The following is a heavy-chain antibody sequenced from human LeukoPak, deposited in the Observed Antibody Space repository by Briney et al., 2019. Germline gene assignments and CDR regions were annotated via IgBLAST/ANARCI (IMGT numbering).Heavy chain of an antibody. D-gene: IGHD3-3*01. Sequence: TSETLSLTCTVSGGSISSYYWSWIRQPPGKGLEWIGYIYYSGSTNYNPSLKSRVTISVDTSKNQFSLKLSCVTAADTAVYYCARGDFWSGSTIDYWGQGTLVTVSS. CDR2: IYYSGST. J-gene: IGHJ4*02. V-gene: IGHV4-59*01. CDR1: GGSISSYY. CDR3: ARGDFWSGSTIDY.